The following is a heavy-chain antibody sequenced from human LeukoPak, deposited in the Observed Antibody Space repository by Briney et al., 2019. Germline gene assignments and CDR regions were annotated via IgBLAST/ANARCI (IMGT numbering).Heavy chain of an antibody. CDR3: AKEGSYPNDAFDI. CDR1: GFTFSSYA. V-gene: IGHV3-23*01. J-gene: IGHJ3*02. Sequence: PGGSLRLSCAASGFTFSSYAMSWVRQAPGKGLEWVSAICGSGGSTYYADSVKGRFTISRDNYKNTLYLQMNSLRAEDTAVYYCAKEGSYPNDAFDIWGQGTMVTVSS. CDR2: ICGSGGST.